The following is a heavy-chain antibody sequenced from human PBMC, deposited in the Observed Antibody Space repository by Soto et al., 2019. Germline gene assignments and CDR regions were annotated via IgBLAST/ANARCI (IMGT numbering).Heavy chain of an antibody. Sequence: QLQLQESGPGLVKPSETLSLTCTVSNGSISSAIYYWGWIRQPPGKGLEWIGSIYHSGSTYYNQSLQGRVTISVDTSKNPFSLKLSSVTAADTAVYFCAGRSSLASVQVYFGEISNYNWFDPWGQGTLVTVSS. J-gene: IGHJ5*02. V-gene: IGHV4-39*01. CDR2: IYHSGST. CDR1: NGSISSAIYY. D-gene: IGHD3-10*01. CDR3: AGRSSLASVQVYFGEISNYNWFDP.